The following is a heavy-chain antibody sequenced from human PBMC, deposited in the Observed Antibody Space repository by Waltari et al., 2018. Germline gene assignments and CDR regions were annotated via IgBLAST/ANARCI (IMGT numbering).Heavy chain of an antibody. D-gene: IGHD3-3*01. CDR1: GGSISSSNW. J-gene: IGHJ4*02. V-gene: IGHV4-4*02. CDR3: ARRITIFGVAPTPDYFYY. CDR2: IYHSGRT. Sequence: QVQLQESGPGLVKPSGTLSLTCAVSGGSISSSNWWSWVRQPPGKGLEWIGEIYHSGRTNYNPSLQSQVTISVDKSKNQFSLKLSAVTAADTAVYYCARRITIFGVAPTPDYFYYWGQGTLVTVSS.